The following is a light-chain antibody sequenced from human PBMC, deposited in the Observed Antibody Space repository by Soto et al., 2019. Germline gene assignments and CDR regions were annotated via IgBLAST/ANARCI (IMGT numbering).Light chain of an antibody. CDR2: WAS. V-gene: IGKV4-1*01. CDR1: QSVLYSSTNKNY. Sequence: DIVMTQSPDSLAVSLGERATFKCKSSQSVLYSSTNKNYLAWYQQKPGQPPKSLIYWASIRESGVPDRFSGSGSGSDFNLTISSLQAEDVAVYYCQQYHSSPLTFGGGTKVEIK. CDR3: QQYHSSPLT. J-gene: IGKJ4*01.